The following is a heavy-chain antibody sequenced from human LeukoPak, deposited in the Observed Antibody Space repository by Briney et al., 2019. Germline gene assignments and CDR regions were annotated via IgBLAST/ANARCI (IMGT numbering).Heavy chain of an antibody. Sequence: GGSLRLSCAASGFTFSSYGMSWVRQAPGKGLEWVSAISGSGGSTYYADSVKGRFTISRDNSKNTLYLQMNSLRAEDTAVYYCARVGYYDSSWYFDLWGRGTLVTVSS. CDR1: GFTFSSYG. CDR2: ISGSGGST. D-gene: IGHD3-22*01. CDR3: ARVGYYDSSWYFDL. V-gene: IGHV3-23*01. J-gene: IGHJ2*01.